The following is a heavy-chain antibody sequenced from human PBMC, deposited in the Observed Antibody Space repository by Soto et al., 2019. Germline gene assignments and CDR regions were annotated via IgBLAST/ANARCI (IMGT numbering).Heavy chain of an antibody. CDR2: IWYDGSNK. CDR3: ARDRRYYGSGSYYNPYYYYYGMDV. CDR1: GFTFSSYG. V-gene: IGHV3-33*01. Sequence: QVQLVESGGGVVQPGRSLRLSCAASGFTFSSYGMHWVRQAPGKGLEWVAVIWYDGSNKYYADSVKGRFTISRDNSKNTLYLQMNSLRAEDTAVYYCARDRRYYGSGSYYNPYYYYYGMDVW. D-gene: IGHD3-10*01. J-gene: IGHJ6*01.